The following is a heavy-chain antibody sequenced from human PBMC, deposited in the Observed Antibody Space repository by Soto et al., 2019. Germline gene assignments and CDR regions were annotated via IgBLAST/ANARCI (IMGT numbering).Heavy chain of an antibody. V-gene: IGHV1-8*01. CDR1: GYTFTSYD. J-gene: IGHJ5*02. CDR3: ARGSILWFGELLHWFDP. Sequence: QVQLVQSGAEVKKPGASVKVSCKASGYTFTSYDINWVRQATGQGLEWMGWMNPNSGNTGYAQKFQGRVTMTRNTSISTAYMELSSLRSEDTAVYYCARGSILWFGELLHWFDPWGQGTLVTVSS. CDR2: MNPNSGNT. D-gene: IGHD3-10*01.